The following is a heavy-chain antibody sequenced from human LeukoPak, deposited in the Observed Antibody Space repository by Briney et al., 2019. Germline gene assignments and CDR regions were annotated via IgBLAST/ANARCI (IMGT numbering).Heavy chain of an antibody. J-gene: IGHJ4*02. D-gene: IGHD6-13*01. Sequence: PGGSLRLSCAASGFTFSDYYMSWIRQAPGKGLQWGSYISSSGSTIYYADSVKGRFTISRDNAKNSLYLQMNSLRAEDTAVYYCARGSSSWYEVVWTPDYWGQGTLVTVSS. CDR1: GFTFSDYY. CDR2: ISSSGSTI. V-gene: IGHV3-11*01. CDR3: ARGSSSWYEVVWTPDY.